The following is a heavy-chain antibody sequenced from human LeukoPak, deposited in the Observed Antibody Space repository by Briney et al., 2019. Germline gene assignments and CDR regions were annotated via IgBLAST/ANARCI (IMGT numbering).Heavy chain of an antibody. CDR1: GFTFSSYE. Sequence: NPGGSLRLSCAASGFTFSSYEMNWVRQAPGKGLEWVSSISVRSNYIYYADSVRGRFTISRDDARDSLYLQMNSLRAEDTAVYYCVRLRRNSDTSGYYYYYDFWGQGTLVTVSS. V-gene: IGHV3-21*01. CDR3: VRLRRNSDTSGYYYYYDF. D-gene: IGHD3-22*01. J-gene: IGHJ4*02. CDR2: ISVRSNYI.